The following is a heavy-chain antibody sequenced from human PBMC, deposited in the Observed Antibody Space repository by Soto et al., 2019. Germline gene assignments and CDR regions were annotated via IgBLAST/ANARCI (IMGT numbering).Heavy chain of an antibody. V-gene: IGHV3-30*18. CDR2: ISYDGSNK. D-gene: IGHD3-10*01. CDR1: GFTFSSYG. Sequence: PGGSLRLSCAASGFTFSSYGMHWVRQAPGKGLEWVAVISYDGSNKYYADSVKGRFTISRDNSKNTLYLQMNSLRAEDTAVYYCAKDARGWFGELLYPSYHYYRLDVWGQGTTVTVSS. J-gene: IGHJ6*02. CDR3: AKDARGWFGELLYPSYHYYRLDV.